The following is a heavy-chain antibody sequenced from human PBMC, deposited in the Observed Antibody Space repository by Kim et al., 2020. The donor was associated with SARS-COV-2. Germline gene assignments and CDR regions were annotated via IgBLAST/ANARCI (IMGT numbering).Heavy chain of an antibody. D-gene: IGHD2-2*01. V-gene: IGHV3-23*01. CDR1: GFTFSSYA. J-gene: IGHJ4*02. Sequence: GGSLRLSCAASGFTFSSYAMSWVRQAPGKGLEWVSAISGSGGSTYYADSVKGRFTISRDNSKNTLYLQMNSLRAEDTAVYYCAKDQRYCSSTSCEKTWGQGTLVTVSS. CDR2: ISGSGGST. CDR3: AKDQRYCSSTSCEKT.